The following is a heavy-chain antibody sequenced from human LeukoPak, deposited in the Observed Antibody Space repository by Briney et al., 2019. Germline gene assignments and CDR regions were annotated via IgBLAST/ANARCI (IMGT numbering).Heavy chain of an antibody. CDR1: GGSVSSGNYY. CDR3: ARVYGSSGWYYFDY. V-gene: IGHV4-61*01. J-gene: IGHJ4*02. D-gene: IGHD6-19*01. CDR2: IYYSGST. Sequence: SETLSLTCTVSGGSVSSGNYYWSWIRQPPGKGLEWIGYIYYSGSTNYTPSLKSRVTISVDTPKNQFSLKLSSVTAADTAVYYCARVYGSSGWYYFDYWGQGTLVTVSS.